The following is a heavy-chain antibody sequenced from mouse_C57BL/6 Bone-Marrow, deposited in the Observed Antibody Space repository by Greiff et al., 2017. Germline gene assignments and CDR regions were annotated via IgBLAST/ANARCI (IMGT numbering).Heavy chain of an antibody. CDR2: IYPGNSDT. J-gene: IGHJ4*01. D-gene: IGHD1-1*01. CDR1: GYTFTSYW. Sequence: VQLQQSGTVLARPGASVTMSCKTSGYTFTSYWMHWVKQRPGQGLEWIGAIYPGNSDTSYNQKFKGKAKLTAVTSASTAYMELSSLTNEDSAVYYCTRGSTTVVAPHYYAMDYWGQGTSVTVSS. CDR3: TRGSTTVVAPHYYAMDY. V-gene: IGHV1-5*01.